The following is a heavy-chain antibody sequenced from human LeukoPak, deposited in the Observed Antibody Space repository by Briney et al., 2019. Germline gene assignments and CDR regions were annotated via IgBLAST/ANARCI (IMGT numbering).Heavy chain of an antibody. D-gene: IGHD3-9*01. CDR1: GGTFSSYA. CDR2: IIPIFGTA. J-gene: IGHJ5*02. V-gene: IGHV1-69*06. CDR3: ARLYYDILTGYYGNWFDP. Sequence: ASVKVSCKASGGTFSSYATSWVRQAPGQGLEWMGGIIPIFGTANYAQKFQGRVTITADKSTSTAYMELSSLRSEDTAVYYCARLYYDILTGYYGNWFDPWGQGTLVTVSS.